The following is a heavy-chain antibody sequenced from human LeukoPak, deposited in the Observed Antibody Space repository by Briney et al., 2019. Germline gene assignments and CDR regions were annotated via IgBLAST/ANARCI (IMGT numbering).Heavy chain of an antibody. CDR2: IYYSGYT. D-gene: IGHD3-10*01. Sequence: SETLSLTCTVSGGSISSSTYYWGWIRQPPGKGLEWIGCIYYSGYTNYKSSLKSRVTISVDTSKNQFSLKLSSVTAADTAVYYCARTTMVRGTYYMDVWGKGTMVTVSS. V-gene: IGHV4-61*05. J-gene: IGHJ6*03. CDR1: GGSISSSTYY. CDR3: ARTTMVRGTYYMDV.